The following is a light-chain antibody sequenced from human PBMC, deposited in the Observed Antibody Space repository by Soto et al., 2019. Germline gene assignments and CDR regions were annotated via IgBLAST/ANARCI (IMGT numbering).Light chain of an antibody. J-gene: IGKJ1*01. Sequence: DIVMTQSPLSLPVTPGEPASISCRSSQSLLHSNGYNYLDWYLQKPGQSPQLLIYLGSNRASGVPDRFSGSGSGTDFTLKISRVEAEDVGVYHCQQYGASPWTFGQGTKVDIK. V-gene: IGKV2-28*01. CDR2: LGS. CDR1: QSLLHSNGYNY. CDR3: QQYGASPWT.